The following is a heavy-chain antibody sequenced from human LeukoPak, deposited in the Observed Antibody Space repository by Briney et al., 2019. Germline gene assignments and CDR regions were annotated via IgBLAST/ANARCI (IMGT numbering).Heavy chain of an antibody. CDR3: ARDPWDSWFDP. CDR2: VNHSGST. J-gene: IGHJ5*02. D-gene: IGHD7-27*01. Sequence: PSETLSLTCAVYGGSFSDYYWSWIRQPPGKGLEWIGEVNHSGSTSYNPSLKSRVTISADTSKNQFSLKLSSVTAADTAVYYCARDPWDSWFDPWGQGTLVTVSS. V-gene: IGHV4-34*01. CDR1: GGSFSDYY.